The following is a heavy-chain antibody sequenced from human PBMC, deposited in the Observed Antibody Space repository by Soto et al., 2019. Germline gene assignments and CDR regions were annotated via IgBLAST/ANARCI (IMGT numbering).Heavy chain of an antibody. CDR3: ARGYCTSCPFHY. J-gene: IGHJ4*02. Sequence: QVQLQQWGAGLLKPSETLSLTCAVYGGSFSGYYWSWIRQPPGKGLEWIGEINHSGSTNYNPSLKSRVTISVDTSKNQFSLKLSSVTAADTAVYYCARGYCTSCPFHYWGQGTLVTVSS. CDR2: INHSGST. V-gene: IGHV4-34*01. CDR1: GGSFSGYY. D-gene: IGHD2-2*01.